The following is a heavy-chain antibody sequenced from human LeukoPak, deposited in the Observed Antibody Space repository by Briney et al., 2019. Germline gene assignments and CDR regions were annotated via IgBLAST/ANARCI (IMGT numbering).Heavy chain of an antibody. J-gene: IGHJ5*02. CDR2: IYTSGST. D-gene: IGHD2-2*02. Sequence: SQTLSLTCTVSGGSISSGSCYWSWIRQPAGKGLEWIGRIYTSGSTNYNPSLKSRVTISVDTSKNQFSLKLSSVTAADTAVYYCARLVYCSSTSCYTNWFDPWGQGTLVTVSS. CDR3: ARLVYCSSTSCYTNWFDP. V-gene: IGHV4-61*02. CDR1: GGSISSGSCY.